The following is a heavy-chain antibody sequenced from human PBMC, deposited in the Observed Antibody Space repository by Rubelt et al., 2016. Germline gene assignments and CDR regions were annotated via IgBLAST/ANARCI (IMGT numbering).Heavy chain of an antibody. V-gene: IGHV1-69*04. J-gene: IGHJ4*02. D-gene: IGHD5-24*01. CDR1: GGTFSSYA. Sequence: QVQLVQSGAEVKKPGSSVKVSCKASGGTFSSYAISWVRQAPGQGLAWMGRCIPILGIANYAQKCQGRVTMTADKSTSTAYMELSSLRSEDTAVYYCARDGYNDIWGFFDYWGQGTRVTVSS. CDR2: CIPILGIA. CDR3: ARDGYNDIWGFFDY.